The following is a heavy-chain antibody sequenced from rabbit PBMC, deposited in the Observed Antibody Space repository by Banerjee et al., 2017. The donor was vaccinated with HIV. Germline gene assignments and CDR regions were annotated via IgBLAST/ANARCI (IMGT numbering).Heavy chain of an antibody. CDR2: IHAGVGGVT. Sequence: QEQLEESGGDLVKPEGSLTLTCTASGFSFSTNYYMCWVRQAPGKGLEWIGCIHAGVGGVTYYASWAKGRFTVSKTSSTTVTLQMTSLTAADTATYFCAREESTYSFVINLWGPGTLVTVS. CDR3: AREESTYSFVINL. J-gene: IGHJ4*01. V-gene: IGHV1S45*01. CDR1: GFSFSTNYY. D-gene: IGHD6-1*01.